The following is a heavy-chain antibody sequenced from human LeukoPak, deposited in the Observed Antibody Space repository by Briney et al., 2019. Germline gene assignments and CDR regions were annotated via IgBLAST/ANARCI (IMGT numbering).Heavy chain of an antibody. D-gene: IGHD2-2*01. J-gene: IGHJ3*02. CDR3: ARDWRYCSSTSCQTHDAFDI. CDR2: IYTSGSA. CDR1: GDSISSGSYY. V-gene: IGHV4-61*02. Sequence: SQTLSLTCTVSGDSISSGSYYWSWIRQPAGKGLEWIGRIYTSGSANYNPSLKSRVTISVDTSKNQFSLKLTSVTAADTAVYYCARDWRYCSSTSCQTHDAFDIWGQGTMVTVSS.